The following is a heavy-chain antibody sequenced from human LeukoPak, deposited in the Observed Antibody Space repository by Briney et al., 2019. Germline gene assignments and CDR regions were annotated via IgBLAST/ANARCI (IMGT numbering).Heavy chain of an antibody. V-gene: IGHV1-2*02. CDR1: GYTFTDYY. CDR2: INPNSDGT. D-gene: IGHD3-9*01. CDR3: AKAFSLRYFDWFQIDY. J-gene: IGHJ4*02. Sequence: ASVKVSCKASGYTFTDYYIHWVRQTAGQGHEWMGWINPNSDGTNYAQKFQGRVTMTRDTSISTAYMELSRLRSDDTAVYYCAKAFSLRYFDWFQIDYWGQGTLVTVSS.